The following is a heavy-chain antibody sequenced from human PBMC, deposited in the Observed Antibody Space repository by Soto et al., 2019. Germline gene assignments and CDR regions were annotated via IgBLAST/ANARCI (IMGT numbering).Heavy chain of an antibody. Sequence: ASVKVSCKASGYTFVDYVITWVRQAPGQGLEWMGWMSAYYGSTDYAQRFQGRLTLTRDTSTSTAYMELRSLRPDDTAVYYCTREVELQRVIANGYWGQGTLVTVSS. D-gene: IGHD3-16*02. CDR2: MSAYYGST. J-gene: IGHJ4*02. CDR3: TREVELQRVIANGY. CDR1: GYTFVDYV. V-gene: IGHV1-18*01.